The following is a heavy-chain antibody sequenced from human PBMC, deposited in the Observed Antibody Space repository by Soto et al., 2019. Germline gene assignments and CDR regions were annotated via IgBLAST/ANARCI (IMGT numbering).Heavy chain of an antibody. D-gene: IGHD2-8*01. J-gene: IGHJ6*02. CDR1: GGSISSSNW. Sequence: SETLSLTCAVSGGSISSSNWWSWVRQPPGKGLEWLGEIYHSGSTNYNRSLKSRFTISVDKSKNPFSLKLSYVTAADTAVYYCASRMVYAMEGHMMDYYYYGMDVWGQGTTVTVSS. CDR3: ASRMVYAMEGHMMDYYYYGMDV. V-gene: IGHV4-4*02. CDR2: IYHSGST.